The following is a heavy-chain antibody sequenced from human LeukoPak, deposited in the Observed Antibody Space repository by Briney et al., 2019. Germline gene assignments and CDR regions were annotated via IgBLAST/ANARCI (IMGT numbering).Heavy chain of an antibody. Sequence: GGSLRLSCAASGFTFSSTSMSWVSQAPGKGLEGVAVTVGGDGTYYSDSVKGRFTISRNNSNNTLYLPMTSLRAEDTAVYYCANLTPSWRQGTLVTVSS. D-gene: IGHD2-15*01. V-gene: IGHV3-23*01. CDR2: TVGGDGT. CDR1: GFTFSSTS. CDR3: ANLTPS. J-gene: IGHJ4*02.